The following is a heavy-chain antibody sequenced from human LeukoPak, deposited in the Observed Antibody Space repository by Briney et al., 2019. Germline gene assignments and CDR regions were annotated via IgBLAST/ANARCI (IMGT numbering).Heavy chain of an antibody. CDR1: GYTLTDLS. CDR2: FDPEDGET. D-gene: IGHD1-26*01. CDR3: ATSPRVGATVFAFEY. J-gene: IGHJ4*02. Sequence: ASVMLSCRVSGYTLTDLSIHWVRQAPGKGLEWLGGFDPEDGETVYAQKFQGRVTMTEDTSSDTAFMDLSSLRSEDTAIYYCATSPRVGATVFAFEYWGQGTLVTVSA. V-gene: IGHV1-24*01.